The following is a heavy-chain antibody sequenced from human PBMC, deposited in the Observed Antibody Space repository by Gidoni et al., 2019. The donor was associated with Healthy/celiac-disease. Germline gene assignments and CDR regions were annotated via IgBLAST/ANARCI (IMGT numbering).Heavy chain of an antibody. V-gene: IGHV1-46*01. CDR3: ARGGAARANSGWYSGFDY. CDR1: GYTFTSYY. Sequence: QVQLVQSGAEVKKPGASVKVSCKASGYTFTSYYMHWVRQAPGQGLEWMGIINPSGGSTSYAQKFQGRVTMTRDTSMSTVYMELSSLRSEDTAVYYCARGGAARANSGWYSGFDYWGQGTLVTVSS. J-gene: IGHJ4*02. D-gene: IGHD6-19*01. CDR2: INPSGGST.